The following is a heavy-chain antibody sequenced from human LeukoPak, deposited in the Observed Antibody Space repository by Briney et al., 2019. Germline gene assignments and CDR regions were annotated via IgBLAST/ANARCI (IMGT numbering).Heavy chain of an antibody. CDR1: GCIFSDYY. CDR3: SRGSAMVTTYRGGNWFDP. V-gene: IGHV1-2*02. D-gene: IGHD5-18*01. Sequence: ASVRVSFTPSGCIFSDYYMHWVGPAPGQGREGMGWIKPDSGGRKYEQKFQGRVIMNLDTSISTAYMELTRLTSDDTAVYYCSRGSAMVTTYRGGNWFDPWGQGTLVTVSS. J-gene: IGHJ5*02. CDR2: IKPDSGGR.